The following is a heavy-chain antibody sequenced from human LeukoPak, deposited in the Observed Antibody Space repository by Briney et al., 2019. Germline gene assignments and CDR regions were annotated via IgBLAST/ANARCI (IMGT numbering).Heavy chain of an antibody. J-gene: IGHJ4*02. Sequence: ASVKVSRKASGYTFTSYDINWVRQATGQGLEWMGWMNPNSGNTGYARKFQGRVTMTRNTSISTAHMELSSLRSEDTAVYYCARNNYYDSSGYCEWGQGTLVTVSS. V-gene: IGHV1-8*01. D-gene: IGHD3-22*01. CDR1: GYTFTSYD. CDR3: ARNNYYDSSGYCE. CDR2: MNPNSGNT.